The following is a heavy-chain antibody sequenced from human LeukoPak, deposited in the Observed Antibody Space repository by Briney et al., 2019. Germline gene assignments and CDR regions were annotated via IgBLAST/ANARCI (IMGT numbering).Heavy chain of an antibody. CDR1: GFSFSDYY. CDR3: ARRRNSSDGMDFDY. J-gene: IGHJ4*02. Sequence: GGSLRLSCAASGFSFSDYYMSWIRQAPGKGLEWVSYISSSSSYTNYADSLKGRFTISRDNAKNTLYLQMISLTAEDTAVYYCARRRNSSDGMDFDYWGQGTLVTVSS. V-gene: IGHV3-11*03. D-gene: IGHD3-22*01. CDR2: ISSSSSYT.